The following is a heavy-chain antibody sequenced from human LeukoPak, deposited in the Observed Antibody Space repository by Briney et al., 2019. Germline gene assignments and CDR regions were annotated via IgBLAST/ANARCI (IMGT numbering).Heavy chain of an antibody. CDR3: ARGTSWYIDY. CDR1: GFSFSDYY. D-gene: IGHD6-13*01. CDR2: ISSGGTII. Sequence: PGGSLRLSRAASGFSFSDYYMSWIRQAPGKGLEWVSYISSGGTIIYQADSVKGRFTISRDNAKNTLYLQMNSLRAEDTTVYYCARGTSWYIDYWGQGTLVTVSS. V-gene: IGHV3-11*04. J-gene: IGHJ4*02.